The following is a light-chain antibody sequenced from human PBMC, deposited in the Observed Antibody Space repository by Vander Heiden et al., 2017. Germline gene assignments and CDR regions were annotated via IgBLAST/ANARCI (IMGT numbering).Light chain of an antibody. CDR1: SSNIGSNS. V-gene: IGLV1-44*01. CDR2: TTH. Sequence: HSGLTPPPSASGAPVPGVTISCSGSSSNIGSNSVTWYQQLPGSAPKLLIYTTHQRPSGVPERFSGSKSGTSASLAISGLQSEDEADYYCAAWDDSLNGVVFGGGTRLTVL. CDR3: AAWDDSLNGVV. J-gene: IGLJ2*01.